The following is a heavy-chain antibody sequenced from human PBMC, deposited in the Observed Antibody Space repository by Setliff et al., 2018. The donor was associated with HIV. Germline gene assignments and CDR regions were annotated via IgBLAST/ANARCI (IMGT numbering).Heavy chain of an antibody. CDR3: ARLGRAIDDGGSSLRLDF. CDR2: VSQSGST. D-gene: IGHD2-21*01. CDR1: GVSINRTDHY. J-gene: IGHJ4*02. V-gene: IGHV4-38-2*02. Sequence: KPSETLSLTCSVSGVSINRTDHYWGWIRQSPGKSLEWIGSVSQSGSTYYNPSLRSRVTISMEPSNTRFSLWLRSATAADTATYFCARLGRAIDDGGSSLRLDFWGQGTLVTVSS.